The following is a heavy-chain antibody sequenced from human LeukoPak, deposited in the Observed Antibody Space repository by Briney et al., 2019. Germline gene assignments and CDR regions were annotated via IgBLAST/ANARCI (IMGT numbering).Heavy chain of an antibody. D-gene: IGHD3-3*01. J-gene: IGHJ4*02. Sequence: SETLSLTCTVSGGSISSGSYYWSWIRQPAGKGLEWIGRIYTSGSTNYNPSLKSRVTISVDTSKNQFSLKLSSVTAADTAVYYCARDPHYDFWSGYPVWGQGTLVTVSS. V-gene: IGHV4-61*02. CDR2: IYTSGST. CDR1: GGSISSGSYY. CDR3: ARDPHYDFWSGYPV.